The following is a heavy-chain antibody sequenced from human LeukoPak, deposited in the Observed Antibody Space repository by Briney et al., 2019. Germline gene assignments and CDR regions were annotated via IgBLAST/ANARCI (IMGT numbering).Heavy chain of an antibody. V-gene: IGHV1-69*13. CDR3: ARDSRYYDFWSGYSSSFYYYYYGMDV. CDR1: GGTFSSYA. Sequence: ASVKVSCKASGGTFSSYAISWVRQAPGQGLEWMGGIIPIFGTANYAQKFQGRVTITADESTSTAYMELSSLRSEDTAVYYCARDSRYYDFWSGYSSSFYYYYYGMDVWGQGTTVTVSS. D-gene: IGHD3-3*01. J-gene: IGHJ6*02. CDR2: IIPIFGTA.